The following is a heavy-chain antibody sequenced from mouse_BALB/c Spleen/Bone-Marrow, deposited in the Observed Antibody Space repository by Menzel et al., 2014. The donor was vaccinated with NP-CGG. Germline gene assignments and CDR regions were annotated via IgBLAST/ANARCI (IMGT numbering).Heavy chain of an antibody. CDR2: IDPANGNT. CDR3: AVYDCEGFAY. CDR1: GFNIKDTY. J-gene: IGHJ3*01. V-gene: IGHV14-3*02. D-gene: IGHD2-3*01. Sequence: EVQLQQSGAELVKPGASVKLSCTASGFNIKDTYMHWVKQRPEQGLEWIGRIDPANGNTKYDPKFQGKATITADTSSNTAYLQLSSLTSVDTAVYYCAVYDCEGFAYWGPGTLVTVSA.